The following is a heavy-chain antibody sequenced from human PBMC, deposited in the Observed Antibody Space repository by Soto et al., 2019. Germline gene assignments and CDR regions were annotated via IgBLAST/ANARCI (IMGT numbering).Heavy chain of an antibody. Sequence: QVQLVQSGAELKETGSSVKVSCRASGDTFSSYVVNWVRQAPGRGLEWMGRVITVLGTTDYAQNFKGRVTITAEKSTKTVYMELSSLRSEDTAVYYCARRRYCGYDCYHKHYYGMDVWGQGTTVTVAS. D-gene: IGHD2-21*01. CDR2: VITVLGTT. J-gene: IGHJ6*02. V-gene: IGHV1-69*08. CDR3: ARRRYCGYDCYHKHYYGMDV. CDR1: GDTFSSYV.